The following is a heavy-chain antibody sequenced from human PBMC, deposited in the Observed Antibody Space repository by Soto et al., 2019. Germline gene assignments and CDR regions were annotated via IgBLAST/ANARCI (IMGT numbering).Heavy chain of an antibody. CDR1: GVTSKNYA. D-gene: IGHD3-22*01. V-gene: IGHV1-69*13. J-gene: IGHJ4*01. CDR2: IIPIFGTA. Sequence: GASVKVSCKASGVTSKNYAISGVRQAPGKGLEWMGGIIPIFGTANCAQKFQGRVTITADESTSTAYVELRSLRSEDTAVYYCARGVYYASSGYSYFCWGQGTVVTVLL. CDR3: ARGVYYASSGYSYFC.